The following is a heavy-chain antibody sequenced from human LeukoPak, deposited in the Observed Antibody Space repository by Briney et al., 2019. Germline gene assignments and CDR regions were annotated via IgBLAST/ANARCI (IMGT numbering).Heavy chain of an antibody. CDR1: GGTFSSYA. CDR2: IIPIFGIA. D-gene: IGHD1-26*01. CDR3: ARDPHSGSYLDY. Sequence: ASVKVSCKASGGTFSSYAISWVRQAPGQGLEWMGRIIPIFGIANYAQKFQGRVTITADKSTSTAYMELSSPRSEDTAVYYCARDPHSGSYLDYWGQGTLVTVSS. J-gene: IGHJ4*02. V-gene: IGHV1-69*04.